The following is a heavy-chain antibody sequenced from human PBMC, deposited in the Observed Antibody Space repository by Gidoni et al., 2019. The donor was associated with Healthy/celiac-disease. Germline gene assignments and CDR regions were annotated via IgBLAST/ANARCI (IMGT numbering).Heavy chain of an antibody. CDR3: ARDRGDSSSQGAFDI. CDR1: GGSISSGSYY. V-gene: IGHV4-61*02. J-gene: IGHJ3*02. D-gene: IGHD6-13*01. CDR2: IYTSGST. Sequence: QVQLQESGPGLVKPSQTLSLTCTVSGGSISSGSYYWSWIRQPAGKGLEWIGRIYTSGSTNYNPSLKSRVTISVDTSKNQFSLKLSSVTAADTAVYYCARDRGDSSSQGAFDIWGQGTMVTVSS.